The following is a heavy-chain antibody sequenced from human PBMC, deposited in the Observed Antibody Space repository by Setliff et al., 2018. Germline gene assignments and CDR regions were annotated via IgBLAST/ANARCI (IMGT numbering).Heavy chain of an antibody. J-gene: IGHJ4*02. D-gene: IGHD2-15*01. CDR1: GGMSGTYS. CDR2: IIPIFGTP. CDR3: ARDGAYCSGGSCYSFDY. Sequence: GASVKVSCKASGGMSGTYSISWVRQAPGQGLEWIGAIIPIFGTPNYAQNFQDRVTITADISTTTVFMEMSSLRSDDTAVHYCARDGAYCSGGSCYSFDYWGPGTPVTVSS. V-gene: IGHV1-69*06.